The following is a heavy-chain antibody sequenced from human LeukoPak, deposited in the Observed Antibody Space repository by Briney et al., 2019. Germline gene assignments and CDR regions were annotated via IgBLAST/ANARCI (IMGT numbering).Heavy chain of an antibody. J-gene: IGHJ4*02. V-gene: IGHV1-8*01. Sequence: ASVKVSCKASGYTFSSYDFNWVRQAAGQGLEWMGWMNPNSGTTGYAQKFQGRITMTRNTSINTAYMHLSSLTSDDTAVYYCAREEVLAIQYWGQGTLVTVSS. D-gene: IGHD3-3*02. CDR2: MNPNSGTT. CDR1: GYTFSSYD. CDR3: AREEVLAIQY.